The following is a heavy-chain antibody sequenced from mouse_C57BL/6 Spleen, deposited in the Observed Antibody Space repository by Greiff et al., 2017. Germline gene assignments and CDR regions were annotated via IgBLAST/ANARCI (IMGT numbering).Heavy chain of an antibody. CDR2: IDPSDSYT. CDR1: GYTFTSYW. J-gene: IGHJ2*01. D-gene: IGHD1-1*01. V-gene: IGHV1-50*01. CDR3: ARGYDGSSNVTYFDY. Sequence: QVQLQQPGAELVKPGASVKLSCKASGYTFTSYWMQWVKQRPGQGLEWIGEIDPSDSYTNYNQKFKGKATMTVDTYSSTAYMQLSSLTAEDSAVYYCARGYDGSSNVTYFDYWGQGTTLTVSS.